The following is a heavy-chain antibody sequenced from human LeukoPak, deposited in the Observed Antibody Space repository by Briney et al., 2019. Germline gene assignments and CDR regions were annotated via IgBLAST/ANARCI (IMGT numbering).Heavy chain of an antibody. CDR1: GGSISSGSYY. CDR2: IYYSGST. V-gene: IGHV4-39*01. J-gene: IGHJ5*02. CDR3: ARQNIAAAGTNWFDP. D-gene: IGHD6-13*01. Sequence: SETLSLTCTVSGGSISSGSYYWGWIRQPPGKGLEWTGSIYYSGSTYYNPSLKSRVTISVDTSKNQFSLKLSSVTAADTAVYYCARQNIAAAGTNWFDPWGQGTLVTVSS.